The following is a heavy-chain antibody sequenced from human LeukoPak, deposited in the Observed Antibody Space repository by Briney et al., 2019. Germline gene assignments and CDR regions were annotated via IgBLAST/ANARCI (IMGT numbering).Heavy chain of an antibody. CDR2: IIPIFGTA. D-gene: IGHD1-26*01. V-gene: IGHV1-69*13. J-gene: IGHJ3*02. Sequence: GASVKVSCKASGGTFSSYAISWVRQAPGQGLEWMGGIIPIFGTANYAQKFQGRVTITADESTSTAYMELSSLRSEDTAVYYCASNPRPIVVDIWGQGTMVTVSS. CDR1: GGTFSSYA. CDR3: ASNPRPIVVDI.